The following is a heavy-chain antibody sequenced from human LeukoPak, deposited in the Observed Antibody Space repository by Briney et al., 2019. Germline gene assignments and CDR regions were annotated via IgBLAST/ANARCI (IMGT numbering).Heavy chain of an antibody. CDR2: MNPNSGNT. Sequence: ASVKVSCKASGYTFTSYDINWVRQATGQGLEWMGWMNPNSGNTGYAQKFQGRVTMTRNTSISTAYMELSSLRSEDTAVYYCARGDYDFWSGYYPNNWFDPWGRGTLVTVSS. CDR1: GYTFTSYD. J-gene: IGHJ5*02. V-gene: IGHV1-8*01. CDR3: ARGDYDFWSGYYPNNWFDP. D-gene: IGHD3-3*01.